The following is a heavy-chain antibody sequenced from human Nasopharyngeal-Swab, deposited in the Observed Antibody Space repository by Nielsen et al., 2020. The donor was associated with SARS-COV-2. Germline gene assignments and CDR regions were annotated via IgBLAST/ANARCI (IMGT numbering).Heavy chain of an antibody. Sequence: GGSLRLSCAASGFTFSNYGMHWVRQAPGKGLEWVTVISYDGRNKYYADSVKGRFTISRDNSKNTLYLQMNSLRAEDTAVYYCAKDITGYSSGWFYYYYYMDVWGKGTTVTVSS. D-gene: IGHD6-19*01. CDR2: ISYDGRNK. CDR3: AKDITGYSSGWFYYYYYMDV. CDR1: GFTFSNYG. V-gene: IGHV3-30*18. J-gene: IGHJ6*03.